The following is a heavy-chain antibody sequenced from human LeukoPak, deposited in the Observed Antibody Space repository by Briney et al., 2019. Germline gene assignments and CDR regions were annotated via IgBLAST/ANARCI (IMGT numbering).Heavy chain of an antibody. J-gene: IGHJ4*02. CDR1: GFTFSSYS. Sequence: GSLRLSCAASGFTFSSYSMNWVRQAPGKGLEWVSSISSSSSYIYYADSVKGRFTISRDNAKNSLYLQMNSLRAEDTAVYYCARDGSFYDSSPGDFDYWGQGTLVTVSS. CDR3: ARDGSFYDSSPGDFDY. CDR2: ISSSSSYI. V-gene: IGHV3-21*01. D-gene: IGHD3-22*01.